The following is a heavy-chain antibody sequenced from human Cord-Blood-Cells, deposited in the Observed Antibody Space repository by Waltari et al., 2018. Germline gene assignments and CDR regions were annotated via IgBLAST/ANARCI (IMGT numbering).Heavy chain of an antibody. J-gene: IGHJ4*02. Sequence: QVQLQESGPGLVKPSETLSLPCTVSGYSLSSGYSWGWIRQPPGKGLEWIGSIYHSGSTYYNPSLKSRVTISVDTSKNQFSLKLSSVTAADTAVYYCARVGPEAFDYWGQGTLVTVSS. D-gene: IGHD3-16*01. CDR3: ARVGPEAFDY. V-gene: IGHV4-38-2*02. CDR2: IYHSGST. CDR1: GYSLSSGYS.